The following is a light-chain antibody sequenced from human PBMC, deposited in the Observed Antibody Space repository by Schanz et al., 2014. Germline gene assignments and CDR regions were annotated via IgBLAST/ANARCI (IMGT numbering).Light chain of an antibody. J-gene: IGLJ3*02. CDR2: SNN. V-gene: IGLV1-44*01. CDR3: ASWDGSLNARV. CDR1: SSNIGGNT. Sequence: QSVLTQPPSASGTPGQRVTISCSGSSSNIGGNTVNWYQQLPGTAPKPLIYSNNQRPSGVPDRFSGSPSGPSSSLASRGLQSEDEADYYWASWDGSLNARVFGGGTKLTVV.